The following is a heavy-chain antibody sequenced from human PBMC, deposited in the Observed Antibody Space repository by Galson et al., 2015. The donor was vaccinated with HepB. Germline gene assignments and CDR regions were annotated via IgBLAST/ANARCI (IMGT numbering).Heavy chain of an antibody. D-gene: IGHD3-16*02. Sequence: CAISGDSVSSNSAAWNWIRQSPSRGLEWLGRTYYRSKWYNHYAVSVKSRITFNPDTSKNQFSLLLNSVTPEDTAVYYCARSPLWGTYRLDYWGQGTLVTVSS. V-gene: IGHV6-1*01. CDR3: ARSPLWGTYRLDY. CDR1: GDSVSSNSAA. CDR2: TYYRSKWYN. J-gene: IGHJ4*02.